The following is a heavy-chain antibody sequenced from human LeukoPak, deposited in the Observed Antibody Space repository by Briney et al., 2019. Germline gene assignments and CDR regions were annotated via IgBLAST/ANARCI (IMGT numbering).Heavy chain of an antibody. CDR3: ARAPCNSSWGSGYYYYGMDV. CDR1: GFTFSSYD. D-gene: IGHD6-13*01. Sequence: GGSLRLSCAASGFTFSSYDMHWVRQATGKGLEWVSAIGTAGDTYYPGSVKGRFTISRENAKNSLYLQMNSLRAGDTAVYYCARAPCNSSWGSGYYYYGMDVWGQGTTVTVSS. V-gene: IGHV3-13*01. J-gene: IGHJ6*02. CDR2: IGTAGDT.